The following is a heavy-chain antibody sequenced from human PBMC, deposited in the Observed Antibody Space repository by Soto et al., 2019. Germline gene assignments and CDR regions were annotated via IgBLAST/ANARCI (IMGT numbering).Heavy chain of an antibody. D-gene: IGHD2-21*02. CDR1: GGSISSSSYY. Sequence: SETLSLTCTVSGGSISSSSYYWGWIRQPPGEGLEWIGSIYYSGSTYYNPALKSRVTISVDTSKNQFSLKLSSVTAADTAVYYCARDLWGYCGTDCYPLDVWGQGTTVTV. V-gene: IGHV4-39*02. CDR2: IYYSGST. J-gene: IGHJ6*02. CDR3: ARDLWGYCGTDCYPLDV.